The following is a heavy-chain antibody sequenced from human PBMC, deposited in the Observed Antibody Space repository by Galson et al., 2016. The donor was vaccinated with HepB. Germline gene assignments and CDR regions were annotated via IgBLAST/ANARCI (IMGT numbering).Heavy chain of an antibody. CDR1: GFTNDY. Sequence: SVKVSCKASGFTNDYIHWVRQAPGQGPEWMGIINPNGDTTTYAQKFQGRVSMTRDTSTSTVYMGLSSLRSEDTAVYYCARGGGIEEWLPLDYWGQGTLVTVSS. CDR3: ARGGGIEEWLPLDY. D-gene: IGHD6-13*01. V-gene: IGHV1-46*01. J-gene: IGHJ4*02. CDR2: INPNGDTT.